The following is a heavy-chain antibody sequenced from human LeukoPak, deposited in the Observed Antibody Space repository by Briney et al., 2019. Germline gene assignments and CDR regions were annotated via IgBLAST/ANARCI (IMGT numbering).Heavy chain of an antibody. J-gene: IGHJ4*02. V-gene: IGHV3-48*02. CDR3: ARYSSAYSSYYFDY. CDR1: GFTFSDYS. D-gene: IGHD3-22*01. CDR2: ISSSSSPI. Sequence: GGSLRLSCAASGFTFSDYSMNWVRQAPGKGLEWVSYISSSSSPIYYADSVKGRFTISRGNAKNSLYLQMNSLRDEDTAVYYCARYSSAYSSYYFDYWGQGTLVTVSS.